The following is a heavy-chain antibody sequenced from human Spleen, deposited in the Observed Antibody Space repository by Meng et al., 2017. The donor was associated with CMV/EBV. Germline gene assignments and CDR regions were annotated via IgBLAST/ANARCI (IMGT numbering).Heavy chain of an antibody. CDR3: ARRPKYCSDSSCYYYYAMDV. CDR2: VGTNGGNT. CDR1: GFTFTTYP. J-gene: IGHJ6*02. D-gene: IGHD2-15*01. Sequence: GGSLRLSCAASGFTFTTYPMHWVRQGPGKGLDYVSAVGTNGGNTNFADSVKVRFTISRDNSTNTLYLQMGSLRAEDMAVYYCARRPKYCSDSSCYYYYAMDVWGQGTTVTVSS. V-gene: IGHV3-64*02.